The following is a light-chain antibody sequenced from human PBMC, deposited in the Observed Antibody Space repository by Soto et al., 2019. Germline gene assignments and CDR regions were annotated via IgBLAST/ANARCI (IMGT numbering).Light chain of an antibody. Sequence: QSALTQPVSVSGSPGQSITISCTGTDNDVGVYNYVSWYQQHPGKAPKLIIYDVTNRPSGVSNRFSGSKSGNTASLTISGLQAEDEADYYCSSYTTSTTRVFGGGTKVTVI. CDR2: DVT. V-gene: IGLV2-14*01. J-gene: IGLJ3*02. CDR1: DNDVGVYNY. CDR3: SSYTTSTTRV.